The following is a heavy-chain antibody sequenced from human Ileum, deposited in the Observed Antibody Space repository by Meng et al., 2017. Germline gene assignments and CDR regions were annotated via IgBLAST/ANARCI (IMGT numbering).Heavy chain of an antibody. J-gene: IGHJ4*02. CDR3: ARGGGSYYHFDY. D-gene: IGHD1-26*01. CDR2: TYYRSKWFN. CDR1: GDSVSSNSAA. V-gene: IGHV6-1*01. Sequence: QVKLQQSGPGLVKPSQTLSLPCAISGDSVSSNSAAWNWIRQSPSRGLEWLGRTYYRSKWFNEYAVSVKSRITINPDTSENQFSLQLNSVTPEDAAVYYCARGGGSYYHFDYWGQGTLVTVSS.